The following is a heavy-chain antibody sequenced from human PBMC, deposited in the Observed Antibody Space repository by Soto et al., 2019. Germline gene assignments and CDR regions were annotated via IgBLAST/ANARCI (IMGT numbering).Heavy chain of an antibody. Sequence: GGSLRLSCAASGFSFTTYVMHWVRQAPGKGLEWVAVISHDGSYKYYGDAVKGRFTISRDTSKNAVYLEMNSLRPEDTAVYYCAKGLLAILGTTLPRDPFNIWGQGTMVTVSS. CDR2: ISHDGSYK. V-gene: IGHV3-30*18. D-gene: IGHD2-8*02. CDR1: GFSFTTYV. J-gene: IGHJ3*02. CDR3: AKGLLAILGTTLPRDPFNI.